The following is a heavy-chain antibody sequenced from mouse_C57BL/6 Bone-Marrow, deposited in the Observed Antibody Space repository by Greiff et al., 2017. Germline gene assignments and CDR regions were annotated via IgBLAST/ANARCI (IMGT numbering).Heavy chain of an antibody. CDR1: GFTFSSYT. J-gene: IGHJ1*03. Sequence: EVKLMESGGGLVKPGGSLQLSCAASGFTFSSYTMSWVRQTPEKRLEWVATLSGGGGNSYYPDSVKGRFTISRDNAKNTLYLQMSSLRSEDTALYYCAIYDYGDFDVWGTGTTVTVSS. D-gene: IGHD2-4*01. CDR3: AIYDYGDFDV. CDR2: LSGGGGNS. V-gene: IGHV5-9*01.